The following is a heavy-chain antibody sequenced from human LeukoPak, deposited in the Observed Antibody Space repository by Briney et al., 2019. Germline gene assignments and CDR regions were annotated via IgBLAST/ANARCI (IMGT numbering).Heavy chain of an antibody. CDR2: SSAYNGNT. CDR1: GYTFTSYG. Sequence: ASVKVSCKASGYTFTSYGISWVRQAPGQGLEWMGWSSAYNGNTNYAQKLQGRVTMTTDTSTSTAYMELRSLRSDDTAVYYCARVRADDPIARHSDYWGQGTLVTVSP. D-gene: IGHD6-13*01. V-gene: IGHV1-18*01. J-gene: IGHJ4*02. CDR3: ARVRADDPIARHSDY.